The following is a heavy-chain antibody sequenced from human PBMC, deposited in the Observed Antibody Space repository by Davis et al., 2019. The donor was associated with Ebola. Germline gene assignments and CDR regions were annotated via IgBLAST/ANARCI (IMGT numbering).Heavy chain of an antibody. CDR1: GDSVSSGG. CDR2: TYYKSKWYN. V-gene: IGHV6-1*01. CDR3: ARGWLRTSFDY. J-gene: IGHJ4*02. D-gene: IGHD6-19*01. Sequence: HSQTLSLSCAISGDSVSSGGWNWIRQSPSRGLEWLGRTYYKSKWYNDYAASVKSRITINPDTSKNQFTLQLNSVTPEDTAVYYCARGWLRTSFDYWGQGTLVTVSS.